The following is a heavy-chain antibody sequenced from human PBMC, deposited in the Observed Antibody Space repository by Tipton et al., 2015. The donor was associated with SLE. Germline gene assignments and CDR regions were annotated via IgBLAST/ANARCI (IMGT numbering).Heavy chain of an antibody. CDR1: GGSFSGYY. V-gene: IGHV4-34*01. CDR2: INHSGST. J-gene: IGHJ4*02. D-gene: IGHD3-10*01. CDR3: ARGVFSSSGSFDL. Sequence: TLSLTCAAYGGSFSGYYWSWIRQPPGKGLEWIGEINHSGSTNYNPSLKSRVTISADRSNNQFSLNLNSVTAADTAVYYCARGVFSSSGSFDLWGQGAPVTVSS.